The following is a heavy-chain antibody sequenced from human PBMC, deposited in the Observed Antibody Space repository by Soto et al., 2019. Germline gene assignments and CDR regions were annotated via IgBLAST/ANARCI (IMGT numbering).Heavy chain of an antibody. CDR2: IRTKSNSYAT. CDR1: GVNFRDSG. D-gene: IGHD4-17*01. CDR3: TRATDTGGLNWFDP. J-gene: IGHJ5*02. V-gene: IGHV3-73*01. Sequence: GGSQRLSSTASGVNFRDSGVHWVRQASGKGLEWVGRIRTKSNSYATTCTASLKGRFTISRDDSKNTAYLQMNSLETEDTAVYYCTRATDTGGLNWFDPWGPGTLVTVSS.